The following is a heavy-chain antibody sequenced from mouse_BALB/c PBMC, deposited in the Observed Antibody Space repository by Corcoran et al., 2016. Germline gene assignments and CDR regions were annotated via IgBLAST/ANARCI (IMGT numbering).Heavy chain of an antibody. CDR2: INPYNDGT. CDR3: AKSGGYWYFDV. CDR1: GYTFTSYV. J-gene: IGHJ1*01. Sequence: EVQLQQSGPELVKPGASVKMSCKASGYTFTSYVMHWVKQKPGQGLEWIGYINPYNDGTKYNEKFKGKATLTSDKSSSTAYMELSSLTSEDSAVYYCAKSGGYWYFDVWGAGTTVTVSS. D-gene: IGHD3-1*01. V-gene: IGHV1S136*01.